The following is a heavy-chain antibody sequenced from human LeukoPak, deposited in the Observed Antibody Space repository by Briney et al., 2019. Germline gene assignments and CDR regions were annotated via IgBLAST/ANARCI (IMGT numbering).Heavy chain of an antibody. D-gene: IGHD3-22*01. CDR1: GFTVSSNY. V-gene: IGHV3-53*01. CDR3: ARDRRYYDSSGYYFHWYFDL. CDR2: IYSGVST. J-gene: IGHJ2*01. Sequence: IQPGGSLRLSCAASGFTVSSNYMSWVRQAPGKGLEWVSVIYSGVSTYYADSVKGRFTISRDNSKNTLYLQMNSLRAEDTALYYCARDRRYYDSSGYYFHWYFDLRGRGTLVTVSS.